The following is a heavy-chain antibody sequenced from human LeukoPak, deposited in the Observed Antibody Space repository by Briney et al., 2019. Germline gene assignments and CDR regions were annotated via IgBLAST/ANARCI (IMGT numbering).Heavy chain of an antibody. D-gene: IGHD6-13*01. Sequence: GGSLRLSCAASGFTFSSYIMNWVRQAPGKGLEWVSSISSSSSYIYYADSVKGRFTISRDNAKNSLYLQMNSLRAEDTAVYYCARGTSAAGAHVDYWGQGTLVTVSS. V-gene: IGHV3-21*01. CDR1: GFTFSSYI. CDR2: ISSSSSYI. J-gene: IGHJ4*02. CDR3: ARGTSAAGAHVDY.